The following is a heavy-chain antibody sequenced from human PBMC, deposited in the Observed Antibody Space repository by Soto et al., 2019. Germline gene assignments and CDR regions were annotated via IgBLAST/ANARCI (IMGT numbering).Heavy chain of an antibody. CDR3: ARAGRVITFGGVIEKNDGFDI. D-gene: IGHD3-16*02. CDR1: GGPICSYA. V-gene: IGHV1-69*05. Sequence: GGSGKVSCNASGGPICSYAISWVRPAPGQGHEWMGGIIPIFCTANYAQKFQGRVTSTTDESTSTAYRELSSLRSEDTAVYYCARAGRVITFGGVIEKNDGFDIWGQGTMLTVSS. J-gene: IGHJ3*02. CDR2: IIPIFCTA.